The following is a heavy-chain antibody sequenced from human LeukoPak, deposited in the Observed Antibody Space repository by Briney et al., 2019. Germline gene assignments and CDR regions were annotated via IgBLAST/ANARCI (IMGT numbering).Heavy chain of an antibody. V-gene: IGHV1-2*02. D-gene: IGHD6-13*01. Sequence: GASVKVSCKASGYTFTDSYIHWVLQAPGQGLEWMGWINPDSGGTNYAQKFQGRVTMTRDTSITTVYMELSRLRSDDTAVYYCARVKYRAAGDKQYWGRGTLVTVSS. J-gene: IGHJ4*02. CDR1: GYTFTDSY. CDR3: ARVKYRAAGDKQY. CDR2: INPDSGGT.